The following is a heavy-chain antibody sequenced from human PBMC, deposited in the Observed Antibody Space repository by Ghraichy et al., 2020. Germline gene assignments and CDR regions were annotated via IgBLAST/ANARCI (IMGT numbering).Heavy chain of an antibody. CDR2: IYSSGGT. D-gene: IGHD3-3*01. Sequence: ESLNISCTVSGGSITSYYWSWIRQPPGKGLEWIGYIYSSGGTNYNPSLKSRVTISVDTSKNQFSLKLSSVTATDTAVYYCARHTNHHGVAVLGVLGKPSAFDIWGQGTTVTVSS. V-gene: IGHV4-4*09. CDR1: GGSITSYY. J-gene: IGHJ3*02. CDR3: ARHTNHHGVAVLGVLGKPSAFDI.